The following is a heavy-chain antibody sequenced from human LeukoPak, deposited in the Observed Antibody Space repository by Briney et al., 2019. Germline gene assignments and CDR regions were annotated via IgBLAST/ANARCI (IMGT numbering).Heavy chain of an antibody. V-gene: IGHV4-34*01. CDR3: ARLYCSGGSCHSAAGGSFDY. D-gene: IGHD2-15*01. J-gene: IGHJ4*02. CDR2: INHSGST. CDR1: GGSFSGYY. Sequence: SETLSLTCAVYGGSFSGYYWSWIRQPPGKGLEWIGEINHSGSTNYNPSLKSRVNISVDTSKNQFSLKLSSVTAADTAVYYCARLYCSGGSCHSAAGGSFDYWGQGTLVTVSS.